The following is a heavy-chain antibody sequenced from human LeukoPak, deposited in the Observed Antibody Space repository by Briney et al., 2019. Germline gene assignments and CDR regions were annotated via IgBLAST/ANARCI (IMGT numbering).Heavy chain of an antibody. V-gene: IGHV5-51*01. D-gene: IGHD2-2*01. CDR3: AGQYCSSTSCPENWFDP. CDR2: IYPGDSDT. J-gene: IGHJ5*02. Sequence: GESLKISCKGSGYSFTSYWIGWVRQMPGKGLEWMGIIYPGDSDTRYSPSFQGQVTISADKSISTAYLQWSSLKASDTAMYYCAGQYCSSTSCPENWFDPWGQGTLDTVSS. CDR1: GYSFTSYW.